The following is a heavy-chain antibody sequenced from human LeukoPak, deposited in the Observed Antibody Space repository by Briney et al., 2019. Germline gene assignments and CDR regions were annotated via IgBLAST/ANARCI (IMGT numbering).Heavy chain of an antibody. CDR2: ISSSSSYI. Sequence: PGGSLRLSCAASGFTFSSYSMNRVRQAPGRGLEWVSSISSSSSYIYYADSVKGRFTISRDNAKNSLYLQMNSLRAEDTAVYYCAREVLRTNWGSLDYWGQGTLVTVSS. J-gene: IGHJ4*02. CDR3: AREVLRTNWGSLDY. CDR1: GFTFSSYS. D-gene: IGHD7-27*01. V-gene: IGHV3-21*01.